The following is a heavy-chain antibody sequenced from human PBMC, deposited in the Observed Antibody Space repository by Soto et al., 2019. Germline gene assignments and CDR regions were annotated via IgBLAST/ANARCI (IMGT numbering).Heavy chain of an antibody. CDR1: GGSISSYY. V-gene: IGHV4-59*01. J-gene: IGHJ6*02. CDR3: ARVFNGDYDLGFYGMDV. CDR2: IYYSGST. Sequence: PSETLSLTCTVFGGSISSYYWSWIRQPPGKGLEWIGYIYYSGSTNYNPSLKSRVTISVDTSKNQFSLKLSSVTAADTAVYYCARVFNGDYDLGFYGMDVWGQGTTVTVSS. D-gene: IGHD4-17*01.